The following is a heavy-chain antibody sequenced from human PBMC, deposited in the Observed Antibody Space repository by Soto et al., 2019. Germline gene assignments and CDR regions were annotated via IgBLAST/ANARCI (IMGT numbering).Heavy chain of an antibody. V-gene: IGHV1-69*04. CDR2: IIPILGIA. CDR1: GGTFSSYT. Sequence: ASVKVSCKASGGTFSSYTISWVRQAPGQGLEWMGRIIPILGIANYAQKFQGRVTITADKSTSTAYMELSSLRSEDTAVYYCARDSEGYSPDYWGQGTLVTVSS. D-gene: IGHD5-12*01. CDR3: ARDSEGYSPDY. J-gene: IGHJ4*02.